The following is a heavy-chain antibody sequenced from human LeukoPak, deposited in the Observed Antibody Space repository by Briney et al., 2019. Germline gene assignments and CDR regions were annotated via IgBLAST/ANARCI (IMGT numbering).Heavy chain of an antibody. J-gene: IGHJ6*03. CDR3: AARITIFGVVGRDYMDV. V-gene: IGHV1-69*13. D-gene: IGHD3-3*01. Sequence: GASVKVSCKASGGTFSSYAISWVRQAPGQGLEWMGGIIPIFGTANYAQKFQGRVTITADESTSTAYMELSSLRSEDTAVYYCAARITIFGVVGRDYMDVWGKGTTVTVSS. CDR1: GGTFSSYA. CDR2: IIPIFGTA.